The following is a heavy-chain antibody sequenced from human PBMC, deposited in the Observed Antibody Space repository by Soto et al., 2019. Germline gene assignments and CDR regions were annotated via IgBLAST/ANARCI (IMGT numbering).Heavy chain of an antibody. CDR1: GYVFTTFG. D-gene: IGHD3-9*01. V-gene: IGHV1-18*01. CDR3: ARDPYSEVLTGYYPPPWFDP. CDR2: ISPSNGNT. J-gene: IGHJ5*02. Sequence: QIPLVQSGAEVKKPGASVKLSCKASGYVFTTFGISWVRQAPGQGLEWMGWISPSNGNTNYAQKFLGRVTITTDTSTSTAHMELRSLRSDDTAVYYCARDPYSEVLTGYYPPPWFDPWGQGTLVTVSS.